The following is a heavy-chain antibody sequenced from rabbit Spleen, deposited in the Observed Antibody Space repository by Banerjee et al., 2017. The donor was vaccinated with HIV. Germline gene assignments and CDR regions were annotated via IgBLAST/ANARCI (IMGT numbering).Heavy chain of an antibody. Sequence: QSLEESGGGLVQPEGSLTLSCTASGFSFSSYYMNWVRQAPGKGLEWIGYIDPVFGITYYANWVNGRFSISRENAQNTVFLQMTSLTAADTATYFCARDGAGGSYFALWGQGTLVTVS. CDR2: IDPVFGIT. J-gene: IGHJ3*01. D-gene: IGHD8-1*01. V-gene: IGHV1S7*01. CDR3: ARDGAGGSYFAL. CDR1: GFSFSSYY.